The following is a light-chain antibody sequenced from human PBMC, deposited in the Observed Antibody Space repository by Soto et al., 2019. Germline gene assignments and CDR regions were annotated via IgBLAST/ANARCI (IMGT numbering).Light chain of an antibody. CDR3: CSYAGSSTFSYV. V-gene: IGLV2-23*02. CDR2: EVS. J-gene: IGLJ1*01. CDR1: SSDVGSYNL. Sequence: QSVLTQPASVSGSPGQSITISCTGTSSDVGSYNLVSWYQQHPGKALKLMIYEVSKRPSGVSNRFSGSKSGNTASLTISGLQAEDEADYYCCSYAGSSTFSYVFGTGTKVTVL.